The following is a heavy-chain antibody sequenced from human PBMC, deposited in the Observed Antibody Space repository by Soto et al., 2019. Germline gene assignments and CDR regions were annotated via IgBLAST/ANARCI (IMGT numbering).Heavy chain of an antibody. CDR2: ILTTFGTA. CDR1: GGTFSSYA. V-gene: IGHV1-69*01. Sequence: QVQLVQSGAEVKKPGYSVKVSCKASGGTFSSYAISWVRQAPGQGLEWMGEILTTFGTANHAQKFQGRVTITGDESASTASMELSSQRSEETAVDYCERHNRGGDSSGYYYGYWIQGTLVTVSS. CDR3: ERHNRGGDSSGYYYGY. J-gene: IGHJ4*02. D-gene: IGHD3-22*01.